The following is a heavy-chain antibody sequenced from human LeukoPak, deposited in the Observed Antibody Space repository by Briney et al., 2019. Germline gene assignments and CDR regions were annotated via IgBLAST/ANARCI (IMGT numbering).Heavy chain of an antibody. D-gene: IGHD1-26*01. CDR3: ARGSESYSGSYPEWFDP. J-gene: IGHJ5*02. CDR1: GGSFSGYY. CDR2: INHSGST. Sequence: SEALSLTCAVYGGSFSGYYWSWIRQPPGKGLEWSGEINHSGSTNYNPSLKSRVTISVDTSKNQFSLKLSSVTAADTAVYYCARGSESYSGSYPEWFDPWGQGTLVTVSS. V-gene: IGHV4-34*01.